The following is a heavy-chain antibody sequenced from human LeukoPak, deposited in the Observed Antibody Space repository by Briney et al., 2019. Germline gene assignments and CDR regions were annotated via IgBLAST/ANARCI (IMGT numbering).Heavy chain of an antibody. J-gene: IGHJ6*03. Sequence: ASVKVSCKASGGTFSSYAISWVRQAPGQGLEWMGGIIPIFGTANYAQKFQGRVTITADESTSTAYMELSSLRSEDTAVYYCARGYSYGSVSYYYYMDVWGKGTTVTVSS. D-gene: IGHD5-18*01. CDR3: ARGYSYGSVSYYYYMDV. CDR2: IIPIFGTA. CDR1: GGTFSSYA. V-gene: IGHV1-69*13.